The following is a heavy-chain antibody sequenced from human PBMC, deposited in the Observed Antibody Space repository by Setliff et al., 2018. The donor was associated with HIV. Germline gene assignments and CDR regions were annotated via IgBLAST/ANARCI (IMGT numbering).Heavy chain of an antibody. V-gene: IGHV1-8*03. Sequence: ASVKVSCKASGYTFTSYGINWVRQATGQGLEWMGWMNPNSGNTGCAQKFQGRVTITRNTSISTAYMELSSLRSEDTAVYYCARGDSNDYVWGSYMRAYYYYGMDVWGQGTLVTVS. CDR2: MNPNSGNT. CDR1: GYTFTSYG. D-gene: IGHD3-16*01. J-gene: IGHJ6*02. CDR3: ARGDSNDYVWGSYMRAYYYYGMDV.